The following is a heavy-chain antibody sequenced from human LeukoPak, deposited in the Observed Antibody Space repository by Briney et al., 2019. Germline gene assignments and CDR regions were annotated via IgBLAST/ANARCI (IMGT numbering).Heavy chain of an antibody. V-gene: IGHV1-18*01. CDR1: GYTFTTYG. Sequence: GASVKVSCKASGYTFTTYGISWVRQAPGQGLEWMGWISAYNGNTNYAQELQGRVIMTTDTSTSTAYMEVRSLRSDDTAVYYCARKGSGNYWGIFDYWGQGTLVTVSS. J-gene: IGHJ4*02. CDR2: ISAYNGNT. D-gene: IGHD3-22*01. CDR3: ARKGSGNYWGIFDY.